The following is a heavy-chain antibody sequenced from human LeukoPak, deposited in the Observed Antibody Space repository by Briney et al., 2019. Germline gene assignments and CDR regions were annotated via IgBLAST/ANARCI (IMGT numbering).Heavy chain of an antibody. CDR1: GYTYTSYG. D-gene: IGHD4-17*01. CDR2: ISAYNGNT. Sequence: ASVKVSCKASGYTYTSYGISWVRQAPGQGLEWMGWISAYNGNTNYAQKLQGRVTMTTDTSTSTAYMELRSLRSDDTAVYYCARGNDYGDHRGPFDYWGQGTLVTVSS. CDR3: ARGNDYGDHRGPFDY. V-gene: IGHV1-18*01. J-gene: IGHJ4*02.